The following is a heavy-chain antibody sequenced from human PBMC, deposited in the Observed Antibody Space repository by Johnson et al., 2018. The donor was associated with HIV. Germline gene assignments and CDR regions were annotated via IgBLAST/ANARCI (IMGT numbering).Heavy chain of an antibody. D-gene: IGHD5-18*01. Sequence: VQLVESGGGLVQPGGSLRLSCAASGFTFINYAMSWVRQAPGKGLEWVSSIGGSGTNTYYADSVKGRFTISRDNSKNTLYLQMNSLRAEDTAVYYCAREVAIGYSYGYLIGAFDIWGQGTMVTVSS. CDR1: GFTFINYA. CDR2: IGGSGTNT. CDR3: AREVAIGYSYGYLIGAFDI. J-gene: IGHJ3*02. V-gene: IGHV3-23*04.